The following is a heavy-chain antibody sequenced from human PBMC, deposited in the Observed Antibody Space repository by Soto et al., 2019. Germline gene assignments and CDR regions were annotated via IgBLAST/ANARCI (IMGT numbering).Heavy chain of an antibody. J-gene: IGHJ5*02. Sequence: QVQLVQSGAEVRKPGSWVKVSCKASGGSFSSYAISWVRQATGQGLEWMGGIIPIFGTANYAQKFQGRVTITADESTSTAYMELSSLRSEDTAVYYCAREGGTRYCSGNTCFDPWGQGTLVTVSS. CDR1: GGSFSSYA. V-gene: IGHV1-69*01. D-gene: IGHD3-10*01. CDR3: AREGGTRYCSGNTCFDP. CDR2: IIPIFGTA.